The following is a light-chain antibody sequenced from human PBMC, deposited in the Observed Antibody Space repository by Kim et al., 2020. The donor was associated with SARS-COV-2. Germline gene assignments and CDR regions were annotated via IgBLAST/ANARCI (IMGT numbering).Light chain of an antibody. CDR1: KLGDKY. J-gene: IGLJ2*01. CDR3: QAWDTRVV. V-gene: IGLV3-1*01. CDR2: ENS. Sequence: SEAPGQTASITCSGDKLGDKYASWYRQKPGQSPVLVIYENSKRPSGIPERFSGSNSGNTATLTISGTQAMDEADYYCQAWDTRVVFGGGTQLTVL.